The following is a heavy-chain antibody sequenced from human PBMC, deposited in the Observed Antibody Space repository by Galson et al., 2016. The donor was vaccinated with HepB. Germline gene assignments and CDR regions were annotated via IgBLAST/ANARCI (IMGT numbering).Heavy chain of an antibody. CDR1: GFIFSNFG. V-gene: IGHV3-30*04. CDR3: ARRTVVPTAGNWFDP. J-gene: IGHJ5*02. CDR2: ISYDGRMK. D-gene: IGHD2-2*01. Sequence: SLRLSCAASGFIFSNFGMHWVRQAPGKGLEWVALISYDGRMKYYADSVKGRFTISRDNSKNTLYLQMNSLRAEDTAVYYCARRTVVPTAGNWFDPWGQGTLVTVSS.